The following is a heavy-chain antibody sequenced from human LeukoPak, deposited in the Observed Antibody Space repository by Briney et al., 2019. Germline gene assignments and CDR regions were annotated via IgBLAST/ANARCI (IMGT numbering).Heavy chain of an antibody. CDR1: GGSISSGGYY. Sequence: SQTLCLTCTVSGGSISSGGYYWSWIRQHPGKGLEWIGYVYYSGSTYYNPSLKVRVTISVDTSKNQFSLKLSSVTAADTAVYYSARGPYSSSSVANDYWGQGTLVTVSS. V-gene: IGHV4-31*03. CDR3: ARGPYSSSSVANDY. D-gene: IGHD6-6*01. J-gene: IGHJ4*02. CDR2: VYYSGST.